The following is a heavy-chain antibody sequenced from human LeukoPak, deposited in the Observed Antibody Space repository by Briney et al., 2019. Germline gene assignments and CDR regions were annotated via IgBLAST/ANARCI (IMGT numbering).Heavy chain of an antibody. V-gene: IGHV3-49*04. CDR3: TRGGIRYYYYGMDV. J-gene: IGHJ6*02. Sequence: GGCLRLSCTAAGFSLGDDAMTWVRQAPGEWLGWVGFIRSEPYGGTTEYAASVKGKFPISRDDSKSIAYLQMNSLKTEDTAVYYCTRGGIRYYYYGMDVWGQGTTVTVSS. CDR1: GFSLGDDA. CDR2: IRSEPYGGTT. D-gene: IGHD2-15*01.